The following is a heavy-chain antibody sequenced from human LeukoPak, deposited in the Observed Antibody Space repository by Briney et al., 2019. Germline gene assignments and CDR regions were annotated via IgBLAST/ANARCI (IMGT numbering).Heavy chain of an antibody. V-gene: IGHV3-66*01. J-gene: IGHJ4*02. Sequence: PGGSLRLSCAASGFTVSSNYMSWVRQAPGKGLELVSVSYTGGNTHYADSVKGRFTLSRDNSKNTVYLQMNSLRVEDTAMYYCASISDLLYYFDSWGQGTLVTVSS. CDR3: ASISDLLYYFDS. CDR1: GFTVSSNY. CDR2: SYTGGNT.